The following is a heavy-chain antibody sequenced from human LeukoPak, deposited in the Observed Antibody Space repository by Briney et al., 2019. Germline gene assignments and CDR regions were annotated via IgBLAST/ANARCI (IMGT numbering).Heavy chain of an antibody. J-gene: IGHJ5*02. V-gene: IGHV4-31*03. CDR1: GGSISSGGYY. D-gene: IGHD2-2*01. CDR3: ARVVEDIVVVPAAMGNWFDP. CDR2: IYYSGST. Sequence: SQTLSLTCTVSGGSISSGGYYWSWIRQHPGKGLEWIGYIYYSGSTYYNPSLTSRVTISVDTSKNQFSLKLSSVTAAVTAVYYCARVVEDIVVVPAAMGNWFDPWGQGTLVTVSS.